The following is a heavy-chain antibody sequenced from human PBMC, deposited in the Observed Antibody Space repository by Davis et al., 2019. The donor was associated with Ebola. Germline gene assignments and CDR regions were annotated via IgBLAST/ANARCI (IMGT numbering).Heavy chain of an antibody. CDR2: ISSSSSYI. CDR3: ARAGRFLEWFVFDP. J-gene: IGHJ5*02. V-gene: IGHV3-21*01. CDR1: GYSLSGNG. Sequence: GGSLRLSCVVSGYSLSGNGMTWFRQAPGKGLEWVSSISSSSSYIYYADSVKGRFTISRDNAKNSLYLQMNSLRAEDTAVYYCARAGRFLEWFVFDPWGQGTLVTVSS. D-gene: IGHD3-3*01.